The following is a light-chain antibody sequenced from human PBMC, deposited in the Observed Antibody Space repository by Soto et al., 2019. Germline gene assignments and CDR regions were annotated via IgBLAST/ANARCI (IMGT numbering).Light chain of an antibody. Sequence: DVQMPQAPSSLSASVGDRVTITCRASQGISNYLAWYQQKPGKVPKLLIYAASILRTGVPSRFSGSGSGTDFTLTISSLQPEDVATYYCQKYNSAPRTFGGGTKVEIK. CDR3: QKYNSAPRT. V-gene: IGKV1-27*01. CDR1: QGISNY. CDR2: AAS. J-gene: IGKJ4*01.